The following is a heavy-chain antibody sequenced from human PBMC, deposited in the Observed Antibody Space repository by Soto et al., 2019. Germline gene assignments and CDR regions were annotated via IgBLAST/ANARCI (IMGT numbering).Heavy chain of an antibody. D-gene: IGHD6-13*01. CDR2: INPSGGST. J-gene: IGHJ6*02. V-gene: IGHV1-46*01. CDR3: ARDPSSSNYYYYYGMDV. CDR1: GYTFTSYY. Sequence: ASVKVSCTASGYTFTSYYMHSVLQAPVQGLEWMGIINPSGGSTSYAQKFQGRVTMTRDTSTSTVYMELSSLRSEDTAVYYCARDPSSSNYYYYYGMDVWGQGTTVTVSS.